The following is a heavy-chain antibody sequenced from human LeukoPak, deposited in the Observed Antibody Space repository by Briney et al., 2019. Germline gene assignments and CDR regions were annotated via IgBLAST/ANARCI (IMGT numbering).Heavy chain of an antibody. CDR1: GGSINSGGYY. J-gene: IGHJ6*02. CDR3: ARAEALYSSSWYDYYYGMDV. D-gene: IGHD6-13*01. CDR2: ISYSGST. V-gene: IGHV4-31*03. Sequence: PSETLSLTRTVSGGSINSGGYYWSWIRQHPGKGLEWIGYISYSGSTYYNPSLKSRLTISLDTSKNQFSLRLSSVSAADTAVYYCARAEALYSSSWYDYYYGMDVWGQGTTVTVSS.